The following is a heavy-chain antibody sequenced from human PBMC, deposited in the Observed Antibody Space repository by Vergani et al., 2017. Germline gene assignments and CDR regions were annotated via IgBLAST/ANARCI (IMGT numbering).Heavy chain of an antibody. V-gene: IGHV4-59*11. CDR2: IYYSGST. CDR3: ARGFGYSYGLGYFDY. J-gene: IGHJ4*02. Sequence: QVQLQESGPGLVKPSETLSLTCTVPGGSISSHYWSWIRQPPGKGLEWIGYIYYSGSTNYNPSLKSRVTISVDTSKNQFSLKLSSVTAADTAVYYCARGFGYSYGLGYFDYWGQGTLVTVSS. D-gene: IGHD5-18*01. CDR1: GGSISSHY.